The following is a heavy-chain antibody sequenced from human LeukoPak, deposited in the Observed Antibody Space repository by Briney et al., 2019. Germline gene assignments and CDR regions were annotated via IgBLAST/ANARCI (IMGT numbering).Heavy chain of an antibody. V-gene: IGHV7-4-1*02. CDR3: TRGRDTTGYFVY. CDR2: IDTSTGNP. D-gene: IGHD3-22*01. J-gene: IGHJ4*02. Sequence: ASVKVSCKASRYTFSNYDINWVRLAPGQGLEWMGWIDTSTGNPTYAQGFAGRFVFSLDTSVTTTYLQISSLKAEDTAVYFCTRGRDTTGYFVYWGQGTLVTVSS. CDR1: RYTFSNYD.